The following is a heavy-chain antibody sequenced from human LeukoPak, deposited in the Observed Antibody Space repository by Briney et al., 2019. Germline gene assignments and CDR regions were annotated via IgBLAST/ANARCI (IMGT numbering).Heavy chain of an antibody. CDR1: GGSISSGGYY. V-gene: IGHV4-61*08. D-gene: IGHD3-22*01. J-gene: IGHJ3*02. CDR3: ARGPLLDYYEEAAFDI. Sequence: KASQTLSLTCTVSGGSISSGGYYWSWIRQPPGKGLEWIGYIYYSGSTNYNPSLKSRVTISVDTSKNQFSLKLSSVTAADTAVYYCARGPLLDYYEEAAFDIWGQGTMVTVSS. CDR2: IYYSGST.